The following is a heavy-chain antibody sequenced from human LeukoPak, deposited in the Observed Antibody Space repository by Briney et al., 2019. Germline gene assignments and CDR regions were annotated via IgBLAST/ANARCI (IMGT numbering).Heavy chain of an antibody. V-gene: IGHV3-11*04. J-gene: IGHJ6*03. CDR3: ARPPLQVTMVRAYMDV. CDR2: ISSSGSTI. D-gene: IGHD3-10*01. Sequence: GGSLRLSCAASGFTFSDYYMSWIRQAPGKGLEWVSYISSSGSTIYYADSVKGRFTISRDNAKNSLYLQMNSLRAEDTAVYYCARPPLQVTMVRAYMDVWGEGTTVTVSS. CDR1: GFTFSDYY.